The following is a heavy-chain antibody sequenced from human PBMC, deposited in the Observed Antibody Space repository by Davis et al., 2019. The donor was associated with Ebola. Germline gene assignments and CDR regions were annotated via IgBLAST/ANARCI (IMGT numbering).Heavy chain of an antibody. CDR2: ISYDGTNK. CDR3: AKASGYFDC. J-gene: IGHJ4*02. Sequence: GESLKISCAASGFTFSTSGMHWVRQAPGKGLEWVALISYDGTNKYYADSVKGRFTISRDNSENTLYLQMNNLRADDTALYYCAKASGYFDCWGQGTLVTVSS. D-gene: IGHD6-25*01. CDR1: GFTFSTSG. V-gene: IGHV3-30*18.